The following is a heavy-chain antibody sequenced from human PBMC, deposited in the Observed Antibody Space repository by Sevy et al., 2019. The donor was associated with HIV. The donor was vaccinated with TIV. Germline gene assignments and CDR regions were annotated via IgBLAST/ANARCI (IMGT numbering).Heavy chain of an antibody. J-gene: IGHJ3*02. D-gene: IGHD3-22*01. V-gene: IGHV3-53*01. CDR3: ARVSVYYYDSSGYYTTGNAFDI. CDR2: IYSGVTT. CDR1: GFTVGSNY. Sequence: GGSLRLSCAASGFTVGSNYMSWVRQAPGKGLEWVSIIYSGVTTSYADSVKGRFTNSRDNSKNTLYLQMISLRAEDTAVYYCARVSVYYYDSSGYYTTGNAFDIWGQGTMVTVSS.